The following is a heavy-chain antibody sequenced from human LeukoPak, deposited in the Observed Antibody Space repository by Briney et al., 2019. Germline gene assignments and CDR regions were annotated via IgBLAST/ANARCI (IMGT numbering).Heavy chain of an antibody. CDR1: GFPFSIYT. J-gene: IGHJ4*02. V-gene: IGHV3-21*01. D-gene: IGHD2-15*01. CDR2: ISGSSNDI. CDR3: AIDYYCSGGSCYPPD. Sequence: GGSLRLSCAASGFPFSIYTMNWGRQAPGKGLEWVSSISGSSNDIYYADSVKGRFTISRDNAKNSLYLQMNSLRAEDTAVYYCAIDYYCSGGSCYPPDWGQGTLVTVSS.